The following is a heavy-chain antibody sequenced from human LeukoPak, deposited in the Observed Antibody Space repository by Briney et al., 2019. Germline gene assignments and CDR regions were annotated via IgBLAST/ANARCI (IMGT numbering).Heavy chain of an antibody. Sequence: ASVKVSCKASGYTFTIYDINWVRQATGQGLEWMGWMNPNSGNTGYAQKFQGRVTMTRNTSISTAYMELSSLRSEDTAVYYCARGPTVYYDFWSGYYTYNWFDPWGQGTLVTVSS. CDR1: GYTFTIYD. D-gene: IGHD3-3*01. V-gene: IGHV1-8*01. CDR2: MNPNSGNT. CDR3: ARGPTVYYDFWSGYYTYNWFDP. J-gene: IGHJ5*02.